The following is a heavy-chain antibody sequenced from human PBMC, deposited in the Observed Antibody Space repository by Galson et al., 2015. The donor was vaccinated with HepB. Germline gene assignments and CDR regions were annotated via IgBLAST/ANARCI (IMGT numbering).Heavy chain of an antibody. Sequence: SLRLSCAASGFTFSSYSMNWVRQAPGKGLGWVSYITSSSSTIYYADSVKGRFTISRDNAKNSLYLQMNSLRAEDTAVYYCAREACSSITCYQDYWGQGTLVTVSS. J-gene: IGHJ4*02. D-gene: IGHD2-2*01. CDR3: AREACSSITCYQDY. V-gene: IGHV3-48*01. CDR2: ITSSSSTI. CDR1: GFTFSSYS.